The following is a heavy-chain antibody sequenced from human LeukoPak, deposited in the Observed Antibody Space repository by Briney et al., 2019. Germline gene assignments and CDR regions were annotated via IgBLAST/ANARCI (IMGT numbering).Heavy chain of an antibody. CDR2: IKQDGSER. CDR1: GFTFSSYW. Sequence: GGSLRLSCAASGFTFSSYWMNWVRQAPGKGLEWVVNIKQDGSERYYVDSVKGRFTISRDNAQNSLYLQMNSLRAEDTAVYYCAREEYSSSSGLDYWGQGTLVTVSS. J-gene: IGHJ4*02. CDR3: AREEYSSSSGLDY. D-gene: IGHD6-6*01. V-gene: IGHV3-7*01.